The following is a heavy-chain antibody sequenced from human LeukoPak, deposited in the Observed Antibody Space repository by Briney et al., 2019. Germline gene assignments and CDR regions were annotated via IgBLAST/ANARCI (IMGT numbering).Heavy chain of an antibody. CDR3: ACQLLGEAFDI. V-gene: IGHV3-9*01. Sequence: GGSLRLSCAASGFTFDDYAMHWVRQAPGKGLEWVSGISWNSGSIGYADSVKGRFTISRDNAKNSLYLQMNSLRAEDTALYYCACQLLGEAFDIWGQGTMATVSS. D-gene: IGHD2-2*01. J-gene: IGHJ3*02. CDR1: GFTFDDYA. CDR2: ISWNSGSI.